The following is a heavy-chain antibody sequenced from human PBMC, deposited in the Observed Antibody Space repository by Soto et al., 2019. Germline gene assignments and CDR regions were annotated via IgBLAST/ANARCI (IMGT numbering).Heavy chain of an antibody. CDR3: GRGRSGQIVVFY. D-gene: IGHD1-26*01. V-gene: IGHV1-2*02. Sequence: ASVKVCCKASGYTFTGHYIHWLRQAPEQGPEWMGEIGPESGATRYAQKFQGRVTMTRDTSITTVYMELKNLSPDDTAVYYCGRGRSGQIVVFYWGQGTPVTVSS. CDR2: IGPESGAT. CDR1: GYTFTGHY. J-gene: IGHJ4*02.